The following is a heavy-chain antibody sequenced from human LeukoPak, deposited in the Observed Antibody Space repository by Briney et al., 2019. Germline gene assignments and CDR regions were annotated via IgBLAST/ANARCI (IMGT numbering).Heavy chain of an antibody. D-gene: IGHD2-21*01. J-gene: IGHJ4*02. V-gene: IGHV1-69*13. CDR2: IIPIYPTT. Sequence: SVKVSCKASGGTFNSFALSWVRQAPGQGLEWMGGIIPIYPTTEYAQKFQGRVTISADESRGTVPIELSNLRSDDTAVYYCARAGGSILSDYWGQGTLVTVSS. CDR1: GGTFNSFA. CDR3: ARAGGSILSDY.